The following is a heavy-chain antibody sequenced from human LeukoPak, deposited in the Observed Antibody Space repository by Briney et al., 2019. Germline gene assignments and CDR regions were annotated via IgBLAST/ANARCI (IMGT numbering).Heavy chain of an antibody. D-gene: IGHD3-22*01. V-gene: IGHV1-2*02. CDR1: GYTFTGYY. J-gene: IGHJ4*02. CDR2: INPNSGGT. Sequence: ASVKVSCKASGYTFTGYYIHWVRQAPGQGLEWMGWINPNSGGTNYAQKFQGRVTMTRDTSISTAYMELSRLRSDDTAVYYCARVYLGVYYYGSSGYSHLDYWGQGTLVTVSS. CDR3: ARVYLGVYYYGSSGYSHLDY.